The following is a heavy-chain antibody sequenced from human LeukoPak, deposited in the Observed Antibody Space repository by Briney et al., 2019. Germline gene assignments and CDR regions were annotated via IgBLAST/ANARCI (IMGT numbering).Heavy chain of an antibody. J-gene: IGHJ6*03. CDR1: GYNFPIYW. CDR3: ARQGAAGKYYYYYMDV. CDR2: IYPDDSNT. Sequence: GESLKISCQGSGYNFPIYWIGWVRQMPGQGLEWMGIIYPDDSNTIYGPSFQGQVTISADKSINTAYLEWSSLKASDTAIYYCARQGAAGKYYYYYMDV. V-gene: IGHV5-51*01. D-gene: IGHD6-13*01.